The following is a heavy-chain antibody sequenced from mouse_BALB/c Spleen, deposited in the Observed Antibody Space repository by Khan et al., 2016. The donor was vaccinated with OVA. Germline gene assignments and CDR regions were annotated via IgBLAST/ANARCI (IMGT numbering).Heavy chain of an antibody. J-gene: IGHJ4*01. CDR3: ARFITTAYAMDY. V-gene: IGHV2-3*01. CDR1: GFSLTNYG. Sequence: QVQLKQSGPGLVAPSQSLSITCTVSGFSLTNYGVNWIRQPPGKGLEWLGVIWGDGSTNYHSALISRLSISKDNSKSQVFLKLNSLQTDDTATYYCARFITTAYAMDYWGQGTSVTVSS. D-gene: IGHD1-2*01. CDR2: IWGDGST.